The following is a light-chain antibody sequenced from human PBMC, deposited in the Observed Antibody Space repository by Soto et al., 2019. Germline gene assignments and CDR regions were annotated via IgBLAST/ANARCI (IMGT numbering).Light chain of an antibody. CDR3: SSYGGSNNLV. J-gene: IGLJ2*01. V-gene: IGLV2-8*01. CDR2: EVS. CDR1: SSDVGGYNY. Sequence: QSVLTQPPSASGSPGQSVTISCTGTSSDVGGYNYVSWYQQHPGKAPKLMIYEVSKRPSGVPDRFSGSKSGNTASLTVSGLQDEDEADYYCSSYGGSNNLVFGGGTKLTVL.